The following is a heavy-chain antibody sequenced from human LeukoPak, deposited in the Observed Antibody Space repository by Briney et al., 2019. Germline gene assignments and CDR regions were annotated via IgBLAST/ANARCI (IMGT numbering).Heavy chain of an antibody. J-gene: IGHJ6*02. CDR2: ISSSGSTI. Sequence: GGSLRLSCAASGFTFSDYYMGWIRQAPGKGLEWVSYISSSGSTIYYADSVKVRFTISRDNAKNSLYLQMNSLRAEDTAVYYGASSPEVMVVAAYYYYGMDVWGRGTTVTVSS. CDR3: ASSPEVMVVAAYYYYGMDV. V-gene: IGHV3-11*01. D-gene: IGHD2-15*01. CDR1: GFTFSDYY.